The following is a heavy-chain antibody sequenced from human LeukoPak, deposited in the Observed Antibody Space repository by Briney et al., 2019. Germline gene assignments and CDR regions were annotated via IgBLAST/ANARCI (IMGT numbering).Heavy chain of an antibody. Sequence: ASVKVSCKASGYTFTSYGISWVRQAPGQGLEWMGWISAYNGNTNYAQKLQGTVTMTTDTSTSTAYMELRSLRSDDTAVYYCARVVVVGAPKGDNFDYWGQGTLVTVSS. CDR2: ISAYNGNT. V-gene: IGHV1-18*01. J-gene: IGHJ4*02. D-gene: IGHD1-26*01. CDR1: GYTFTSYG. CDR3: ARVVVVGAPKGDNFDY.